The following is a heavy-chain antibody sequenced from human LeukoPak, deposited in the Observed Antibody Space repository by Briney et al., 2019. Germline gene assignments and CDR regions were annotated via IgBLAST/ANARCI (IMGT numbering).Heavy chain of an antibody. J-gene: IGHJ4*02. CDR3: ARDRTIAAAGTDFDY. D-gene: IGHD6-13*01. Sequence: SETLSLTCTVSGGSISSYWWSWIRQPPGKGLEWIGYIYQSGSTDYNPSLKSRVTISVDTSKNQFSLKLSSVTAADTAVYYCARDRTIAAAGTDFDYWGQGTLVTVSS. CDR1: GGSISSYW. CDR2: IYQSGST. V-gene: IGHV4-59*12.